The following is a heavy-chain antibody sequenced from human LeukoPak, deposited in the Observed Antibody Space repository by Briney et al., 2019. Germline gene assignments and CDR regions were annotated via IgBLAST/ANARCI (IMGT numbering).Heavy chain of an antibody. CDR2: ISSGTSYT. Sequence: GALRLSCAASGFAFSYYYMSWIRQAPGKGLEWISYISSGTSYTNYADSVRGRFTISRDGAKNSLYLQVNSLRADDTAVYYCARGSLGRGGLDVWGQGTTVTVSS. D-gene: IGHD3-10*01. J-gene: IGHJ6*02. CDR3: ARGSLGRGGLDV. CDR1: GFAFSYYY. V-gene: IGHV3-11*05.